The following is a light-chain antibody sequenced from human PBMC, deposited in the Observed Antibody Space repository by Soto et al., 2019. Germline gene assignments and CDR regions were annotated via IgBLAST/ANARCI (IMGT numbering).Light chain of an antibody. CDR3: QQYNDWPLFT. Sequence: EIVMTQSPATLSVSPGETATLSCRASQSVSSYLAWYQQKPGQAPRLLIYGASTRATGIPARFSGSGSGTEFNLTISGLQSEDFAVYSCQQYNDWPLFTFGQGPRLEIK. CDR1: QSVSSY. J-gene: IGKJ5*01. V-gene: IGKV3-15*01. CDR2: GAS.